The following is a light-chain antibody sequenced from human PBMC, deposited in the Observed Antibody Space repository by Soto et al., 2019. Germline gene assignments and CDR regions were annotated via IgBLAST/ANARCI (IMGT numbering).Light chain of an antibody. CDR2: LGS. V-gene: IGKV2-28*01. CDR1: QSLLHSNGYNY. J-gene: IGKJ1*01. Sequence: DIVMTQSPLSLPVTPGEPASISCRSSQSLLHSNGYNYLDWYLQKPGQSPQLLIYLGSNRASGVPDRFRGTGSGTDFTLKISRVEAEDVGVYYCMQALQTPPTFGQGPKVVIK. CDR3: MQALQTPPT.